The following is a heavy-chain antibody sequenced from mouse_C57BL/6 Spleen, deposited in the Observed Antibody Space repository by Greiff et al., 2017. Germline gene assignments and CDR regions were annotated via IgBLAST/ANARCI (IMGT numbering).Heavy chain of an antibody. V-gene: IGHV1-74*01. Sequence: VQLQQPGAELVKPGASVKVSCKASGYTFTSYWMHWVKQRPGQGLEWIGRIHPSDSDTNHNQKFKGQATLTVDHSSSTAYMQLGSLTCRDSAVYYCAIFRDDGSSYWYFDVWGTGTTVTVAS. CDR2: IHPSDSDT. CDR1: GYTFTSYW. CDR3: AIFRDDGSSYWYFDV. J-gene: IGHJ1*03. D-gene: IGHD1-1*01.